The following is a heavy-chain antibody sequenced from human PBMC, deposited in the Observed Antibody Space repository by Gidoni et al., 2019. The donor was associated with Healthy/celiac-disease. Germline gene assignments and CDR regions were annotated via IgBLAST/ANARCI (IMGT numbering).Heavy chain of an antibody. CDR2: IYPGDSDT. Sequence: EVPLVQSGAEVKKPGESLKISCKGSGYRFTHYWTGWVRQRPGKGLEWMGIIYPGDSDTRYSPSFQGQDTSVAEKSSSTAYRQWSSLKASDTAMYYCARQLKRGTTFAVDIWGQGTMVTVSS. D-gene: IGHD1-7*01. CDR3: ARQLKRGTTFAVDI. V-gene: IGHV5-51*01. CDR1: GYRFTHYW. J-gene: IGHJ3*02.